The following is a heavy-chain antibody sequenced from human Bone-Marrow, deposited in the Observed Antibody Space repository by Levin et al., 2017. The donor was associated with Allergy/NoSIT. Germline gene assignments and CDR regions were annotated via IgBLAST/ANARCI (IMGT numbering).Heavy chain of an antibody. CDR2: LSGNGGSR. CDR3: AKDSDWKFYYDSNADSMYFDY. Sequence: GGSLRLSCAASGFTFSSHAMSWVRQAPGKGLEWVSGLSGNGGSRYYAESVEGRFTISRDNSKNMLYLQMNSLRADDTAVYYCAKDSDWKFYYDSNADSMYFDYWGQGTLVTVSS. J-gene: IGHJ4*02. D-gene: IGHD3-22*01. CDR1: GFTFSSHA. V-gene: IGHV3-23*01.